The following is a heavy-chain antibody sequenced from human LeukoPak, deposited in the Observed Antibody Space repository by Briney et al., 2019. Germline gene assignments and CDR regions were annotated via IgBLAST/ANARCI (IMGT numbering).Heavy chain of an antibody. J-gene: IGHJ4*02. V-gene: IGHV4-59*01. Sequence: PSETLSLTCTVSGGSMSSYYWSWIRQTPGKGLEWIGYIYYSGSTNYNPSLKSRVTISVDTSKNQFSLKLSSVTAADTAVYYCARDLWGNSCYDYWGQGTLVIVS. D-gene: IGHD2-2*01. CDR3: ARDLWGNSCYDY. CDR2: IYYSGST. CDR1: GGSMSSYY.